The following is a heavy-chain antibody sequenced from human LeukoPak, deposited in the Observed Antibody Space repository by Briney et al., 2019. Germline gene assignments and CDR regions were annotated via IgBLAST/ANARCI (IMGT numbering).Heavy chain of an antibody. CDR2: IYYSGST. Sequence: SETLSLTCTVSGVSISSYYWSWIRQPPGKGLEWIGYIYYSGSTNYNPSLKSRVTISVDTSKNQFSLKLSSVTAADTAVYYCARGVSSSWYSFDYWGQGTLVTVSS. V-gene: IGHV4-59*01. CDR1: GVSISSYY. J-gene: IGHJ4*02. CDR3: ARGVSSSWYSFDY. D-gene: IGHD6-13*01.